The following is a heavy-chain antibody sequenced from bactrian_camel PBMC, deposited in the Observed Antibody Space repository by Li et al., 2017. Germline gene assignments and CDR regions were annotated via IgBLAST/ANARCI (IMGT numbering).Heavy chain of an antibody. CDR3: AAGSAGSTCPDYRY. Sequence: VQLVESGGGSVHPGGSLRLSCVWSPRAYGTWCMYWFRQVLGKERERVGRIDRNGRAMYEDSVKGRFTISKDNAKNTQYLQMNSLKPEDTAMYYCAAGSAGSTCPDYRYWGQGTQVTVS. J-gene: IGHJ4*01. CDR1: PRAYGTWC. V-gene: IGHV3S6*01. D-gene: IGHD4*01. CDR2: IDRNGRAM.